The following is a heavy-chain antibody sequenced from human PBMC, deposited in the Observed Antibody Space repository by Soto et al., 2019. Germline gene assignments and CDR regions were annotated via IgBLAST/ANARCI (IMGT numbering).Heavy chain of an antibody. Sequence: PSETLSLTCTVSGGSISSGDYYWNWIRQPPGKGLEWIGYIYSSGSTKYNPSLKSRVTISVDTSKNQFSLKLSSVTAADTAVYYCARDVDYGDYFDYWGQGTLVTVSS. CDR3: ARDVDYGDYFDY. CDR1: GGSISSGDYY. V-gene: IGHV4-30-4*01. CDR2: IYSSGST. J-gene: IGHJ4*02. D-gene: IGHD4-17*01.